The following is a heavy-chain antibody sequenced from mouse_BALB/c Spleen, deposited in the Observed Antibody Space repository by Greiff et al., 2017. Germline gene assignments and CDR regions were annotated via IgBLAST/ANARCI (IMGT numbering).Heavy chain of an antibody. D-gene: IGHD1-1*01. J-gene: IGHJ4*01. CDR3: TRSNYYGSRGYAMDY. Sequence: QVQLQQPGAELVKPGASVKLSCKASGYTFTSYYMYWVKQRPGQGLEWIGGINPSNGGTNFNEKFKSKATLTVDKSSSTAYMQLSSLTSEDSAVYYCTRSNYYGSRGYAMDYWGQGTSVTVSS. CDR2: INPSNGGT. CDR1: GYTFTSYY. V-gene: IGHV1S81*02.